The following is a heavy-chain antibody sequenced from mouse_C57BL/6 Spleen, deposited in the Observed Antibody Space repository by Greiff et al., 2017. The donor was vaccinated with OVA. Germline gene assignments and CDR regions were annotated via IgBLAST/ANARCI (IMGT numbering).Heavy chain of an antibody. CDR1: GFTFSSYA. CDR2: ISDGGSYT. CDR3: ARDAATVSDWYFDV. Sequence: EVHLVESGGGLVKPGGSLKLSCAASGFTFSSYAMSWVRQTPEKRLEWVATISDGGSYTYYPDNVKGRFTISRDNAKNNLYLQMSHLKSEDTAMYYCARDAATVSDWYFDVWGTGTTVTVSS. D-gene: IGHD1-1*01. V-gene: IGHV5-4*01. J-gene: IGHJ1*03.